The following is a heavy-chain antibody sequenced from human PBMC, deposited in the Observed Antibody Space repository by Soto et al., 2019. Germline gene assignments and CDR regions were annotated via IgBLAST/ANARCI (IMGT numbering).Heavy chain of an antibody. Sequence: QVQLVQSGAEVKKPGSSVKVSCKASGGTFSSYGISWVRQAPGQGLEWMGGIIPIFGTPNYAQQFQGRVKITAEDYTRTAYMELSSRRSDDTAVYYSSRPLERGYPYGIIYWGQGTLVTVSS. V-gene: IGHV1-69*01. J-gene: IGHJ4*02. CDR3: SRPLERGYPYGIIY. D-gene: IGHD5-18*01. CDR1: GGTFSSYG. CDR2: IIPIFGTP.